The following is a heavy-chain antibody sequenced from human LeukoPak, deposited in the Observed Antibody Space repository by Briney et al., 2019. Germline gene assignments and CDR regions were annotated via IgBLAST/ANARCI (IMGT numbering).Heavy chain of an antibody. D-gene: IGHD4-23*01. Sequence: GGSLRLSCAASGFTFSIYSMNWVRQAPGKGLEWVSYISSSGSTIYYADSVKGRFTISRDNAKNSLYLQMNSLRAEDTAVYYCARESDFNGNFDAFDIWGQGTVVTVSS. CDR1: GFTFSIYS. V-gene: IGHV3-48*04. J-gene: IGHJ3*02. CDR2: ISSSGSTI. CDR3: ARESDFNGNFDAFDI.